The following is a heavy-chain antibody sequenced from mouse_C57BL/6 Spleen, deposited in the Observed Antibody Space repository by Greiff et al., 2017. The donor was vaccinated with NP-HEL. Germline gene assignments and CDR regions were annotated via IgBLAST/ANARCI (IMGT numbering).Heavy chain of an antibody. CDR3: ARDYGGAY. CDR1: GYTFTSYW. Sequence: QVQLKQPGAELVKPGASVKLSCKASGYTFTSYWMQWVKQRPGQGLEWIGEIDPSDSYTNYNQKFKGKATLTVDTSSSTAYMQLSSLTSEDSAVYYCARDYGGAYWGQGTLVTVSA. D-gene: IGHD1-1*01. CDR2: IDPSDSYT. V-gene: IGHV1-50*01. J-gene: IGHJ3*01.